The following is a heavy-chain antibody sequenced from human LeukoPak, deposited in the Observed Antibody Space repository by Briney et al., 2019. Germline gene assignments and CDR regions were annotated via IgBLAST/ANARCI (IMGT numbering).Heavy chain of an antibody. V-gene: IGHV1-69*05. J-gene: IGHJ3*02. CDR2: IIPIFGTA. CDR1: GGTFSSYA. Sequence: SVKVSCKASGGTFSSYAISWVRQAPGQGLVWMGRIIPIFGTANYAQKFQGRVTITTDESTSTAYMELSSLRSEDTAVYYCAILGLYDLGAFDIWGQGTMVTVSS. CDR3: AILGLYDLGAFDI. D-gene: IGHD3-16*01.